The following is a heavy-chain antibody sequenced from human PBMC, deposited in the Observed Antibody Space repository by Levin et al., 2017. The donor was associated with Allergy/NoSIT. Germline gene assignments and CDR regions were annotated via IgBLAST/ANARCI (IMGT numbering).Heavy chain of an antibody. CDR2: ITGGGFNT. Sequence: PGGSLRLSCDASGFTLSDYAMSWVRQAPGKGLEWVSVITGGGFNTYYGDSVKGRFTVSRDNSKNTLYLELNSLRAEDTAVYYCAKKQGGTTGFSFDVWGQGTMVTVCS. CDR1: GFTLSDYA. V-gene: IGHV3-23*01. D-gene: IGHD1-14*01. CDR3: AKKQGGTTGFSFDV. J-gene: IGHJ3*01.